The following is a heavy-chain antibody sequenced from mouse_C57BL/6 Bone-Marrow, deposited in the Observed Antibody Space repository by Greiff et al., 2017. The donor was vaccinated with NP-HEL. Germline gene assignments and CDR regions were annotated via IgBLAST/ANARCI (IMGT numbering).Heavy chain of an antibody. Sequence: EVMLVESGGGLVQPGGSMKLSCVASGFTFSNYWMNWVRQSPEKGLEWVAQIRLKSDNYATHYAESVKGRFTISRDDSNSSVYLQMNNLRAEDTGIYYCTITTVVATWRYFDVWGTGTTVTVSS. CDR2: IRLKSDNYAT. CDR1: GFTFSNYW. V-gene: IGHV6-3*01. J-gene: IGHJ1*03. D-gene: IGHD1-1*01. CDR3: TITTVVATWRYFDV.